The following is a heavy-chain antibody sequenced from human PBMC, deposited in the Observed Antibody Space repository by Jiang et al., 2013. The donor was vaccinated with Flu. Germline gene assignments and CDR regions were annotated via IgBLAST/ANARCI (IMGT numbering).Heavy chain of an antibody. CDR3: ARRLYCSSMSCHRKPDSGAFEI. CDR1: GYSFNNYW. D-gene: IGHD2-2*01. CDR2: IYPGDSDT. Sequence: GAEVKKPGESLKISCKGSGYSFNNYWIGWVRQMPGKGLEWMGIIYPGDSDTKYSPSFQGQVTISADKSISTASLQWSSLKASDTAMYFCARRLYCSSMSCHRKPDSGAFEIWGQGTMVTVSS. V-gene: IGHV5-51*03. J-gene: IGHJ3*02.